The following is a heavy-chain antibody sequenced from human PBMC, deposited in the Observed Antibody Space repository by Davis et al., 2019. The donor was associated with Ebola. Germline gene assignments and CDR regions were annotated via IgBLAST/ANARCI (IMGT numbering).Heavy chain of an antibody. Sequence: GESLKISCAASGFTFSSYAMTWVRQAPWKGLEWISAISGSGGSTYYADSVKGRFTISRDNSKNTLYLQMNSLRAEDTAVYYCAKGAGEYQLLNWFDPWGQGTLVTVSS. V-gene: IGHV3-23*01. D-gene: IGHD2-2*01. CDR1: GFTFSSYA. CDR3: AKGAGEYQLLNWFDP. CDR2: ISGSGGST. J-gene: IGHJ5*02.